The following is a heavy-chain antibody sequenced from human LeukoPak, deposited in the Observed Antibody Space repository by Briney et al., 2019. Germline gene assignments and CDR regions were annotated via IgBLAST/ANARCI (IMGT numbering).Heavy chain of an antibody. CDR1: GFTFSSYW. D-gene: IGHD3-10*01. J-gene: IGHJ3*02. CDR3: ARLHSAVYYGDAFDI. V-gene: IGHV3-7*03. Sequence: GGSLRLSCAVSGFTFSSYWMTWVRQAPWKGLEWVAKIKEDGSEKYYVDSVKGRFTVSRDNVKNSLFLQMNSLRVEDTAAYYCARLHSAVYYGDAFDIWGQGTMVTVSS. CDR2: IKEDGSEK.